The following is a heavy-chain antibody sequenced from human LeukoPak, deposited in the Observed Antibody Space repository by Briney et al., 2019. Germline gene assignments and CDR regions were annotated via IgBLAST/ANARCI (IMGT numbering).Heavy chain of an antibody. Sequence: SETLSLTCTVSGGSISSYYWSWIRQPAGKGLEWIGRIYTSGSTNYNPSLKSRVTMSVDTSKNQFSLKLSSVTAADTAVYYCARMNYVDSKVSYVDYWGQGTLVTVSS. CDR2: IYTSGST. CDR1: GGSISSYY. J-gene: IGHJ4*02. V-gene: IGHV4-4*07. CDR3: ARMNYVDSKVSYVDY. D-gene: IGHD4-17*01.